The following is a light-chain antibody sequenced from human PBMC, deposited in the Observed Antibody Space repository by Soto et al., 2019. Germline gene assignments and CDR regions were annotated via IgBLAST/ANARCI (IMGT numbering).Light chain of an antibody. CDR2: AAS. Sequence: DIQMTQSPSSLSASVGDRVTITCRASQIISSDLNWYQQKRGKAPKLLIYAASSLQSGVPSRFSGSGSGTDFTLTISSLQPEDFATYYCQQSYSNRLTFGGGTAVEIK. CDR1: QIISSD. V-gene: IGKV1-39*01. CDR3: QQSYSNRLT. J-gene: IGKJ4*01.